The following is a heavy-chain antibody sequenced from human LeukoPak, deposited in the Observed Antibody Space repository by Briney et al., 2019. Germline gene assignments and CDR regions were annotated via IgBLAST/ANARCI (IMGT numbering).Heavy chain of an antibody. V-gene: IGHV4-39*07. D-gene: IGHD4-17*01. CDR2: IYYSGST. Sequence: PSETLSLTCTVSGGSISSSYYWGWIRQSPGKGLEWIGSIYYSGSTYYNPSLKSRVTISVDTSKNQFSLKLSSVTAADTAVYYCARASHDYGDYSHFDYWGQGTLVTVSS. CDR1: GGSISSSYY. J-gene: IGHJ4*02. CDR3: ARASHDYGDYSHFDY.